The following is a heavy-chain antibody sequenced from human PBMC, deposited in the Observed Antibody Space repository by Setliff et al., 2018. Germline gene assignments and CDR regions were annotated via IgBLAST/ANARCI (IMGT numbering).Heavy chain of an antibody. J-gene: IGHJ6*03. CDR3: ARMSGFLYLDV. V-gene: IGHV4-61*09. CDR2: IYTSWST. CDR1: DDSISSRHYY. D-gene: IGHD3-3*01. Sequence: SETLSLTCTVSDDSISSRHYYWSWIRQPAGKGLEWLGQIYTSWSTVYNPSLKSRVTMSVDTSKNQFSLELTSVTAADTAVYYCARMSGFLYLDVWGNGTTVTVSS.